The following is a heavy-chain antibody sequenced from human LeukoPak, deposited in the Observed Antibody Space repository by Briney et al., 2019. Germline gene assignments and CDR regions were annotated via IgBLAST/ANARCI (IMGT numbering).Heavy chain of an antibody. CDR3: ARDPPSVWGSYRYYYFDY. V-gene: IGHV3-7*01. CDR2: IKQDGSEK. Sequence: GGSLRLSCAASGFTFSSYWMSWVRQAPGKGLEWVANIKQDGSEKYYVDSVKGRFTISRDNAKNSLYLQMNSLRADDTAVYYCARDPPSVWGSYRYYYFDYWGQGTLVTVSS. D-gene: IGHD3-16*02. CDR1: GFTFSSYW. J-gene: IGHJ4*02.